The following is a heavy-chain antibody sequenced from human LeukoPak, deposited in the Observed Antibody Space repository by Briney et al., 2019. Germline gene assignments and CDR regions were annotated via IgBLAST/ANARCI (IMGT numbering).Heavy chain of an antibody. D-gene: IGHD6-13*01. V-gene: IGHV3-21*01. J-gene: IGHJ4*02. CDR3: ARDTEEYSSSC. Sequence: GGSLRLSCAASGFTFSSYSMTWVRQAPGKGLEWVSSISSSSSYIYYADSVKGRFTISRDNAKNSLYLQMNSMSAEDTAVYYCARDTEEYSSSCWGQGTLVTVSS. CDR2: ISSSSSYI. CDR1: GFTFSSYS.